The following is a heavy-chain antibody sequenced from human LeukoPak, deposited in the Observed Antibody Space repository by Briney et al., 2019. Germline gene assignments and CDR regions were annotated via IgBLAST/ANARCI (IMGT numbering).Heavy chain of an antibody. D-gene: IGHD6-19*01. V-gene: IGHV3-23*01. Sequence: GGSLRLSCAASGFTFSSYAMSWVRQAPGKGLEWVLAISGSGGSTYYADSVKGRFTISRDNSRNTLYLQMNSLRAEDTAVYYCAKPLKQWLVSYYFDYWGQGTLVTVSS. CDR2: ISGSGGST. J-gene: IGHJ4*02. CDR1: GFTFSSYA. CDR3: AKPLKQWLVSYYFDY.